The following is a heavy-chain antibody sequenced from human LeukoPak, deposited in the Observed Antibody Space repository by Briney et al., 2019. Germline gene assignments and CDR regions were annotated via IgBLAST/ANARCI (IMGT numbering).Heavy chain of an antibody. J-gene: IGHJ6*02. CDR3: ARIKRSPGGYYYYYGIDV. CDR2: ITGSGGTT. D-gene: IGHD3-16*01. CDR1: GFTFSSYA. Sequence: QTGGSLRLSCAASGFTFSSYAMSWVRRAPGKGLEWVSTITGSGGTTNYADSVKGRFTISKDTSKNQVVLTMTNMDPVDTATYYCARIKRSPGGYYYYYGIDVWGQGTTVTVSS. V-gene: IGHV3-23*01.